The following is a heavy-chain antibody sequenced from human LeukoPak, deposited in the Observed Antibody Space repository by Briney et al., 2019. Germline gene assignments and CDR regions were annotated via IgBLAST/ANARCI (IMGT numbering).Heavy chain of an antibody. CDR2: VKSKTVGETT. D-gene: IGHD3-10*01. CDR3: TLIQGWRSGSYYVDY. Sequence: GGSLRLSCAASGLSLGNDWMSWVRQAPGKGLEWVARVKSKTVGETTDYAEPVKGRFTISRDDSKNTQYLQMNSLKTEHTGVYYCTLIQGWRSGSYYVDYWGQGTLVTVSS. CDR1: GLSLGNDW. V-gene: IGHV3-15*01. J-gene: IGHJ4*02.